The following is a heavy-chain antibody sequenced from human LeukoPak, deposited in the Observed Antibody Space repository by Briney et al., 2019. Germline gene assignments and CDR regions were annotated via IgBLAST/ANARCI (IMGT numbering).Heavy chain of an antibody. CDR1: GGSISGYF. V-gene: IGHV4-59*08. CDR2: ISYSGSA. Sequence: SETLSLTCTVSGGSISGYFWSWIRQAPGKGLEWIGYISYSGSANYNPSLKSRVTISLDTSKNHFSLKLSSVTAADTAVYYCAGYGPDYYFRHWGQGTLVSVSS. CDR3: AGYGPDYYFRH. J-gene: IGHJ4*02. D-gene: IGHD5-18*01.